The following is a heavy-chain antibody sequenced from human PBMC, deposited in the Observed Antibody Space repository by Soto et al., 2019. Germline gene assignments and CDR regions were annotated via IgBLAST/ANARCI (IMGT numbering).Heavy chain of an antibody. D-gene: IGHD5-12*01. J-gene: IGHJ5*02. CDR2: ISAYNGHT. CDR1: GYTFSSYG. CDR3: ASCDFSGYVTPLAP. Sequence: QVHLMQSGAEVKSPGASVRVSCKASGYTFSSYGVSWVRQAPGQGLEFMGWISAYNGHTNYAQKFQGRVTMTTDTSTITADVALSRLRAADPAVYFCASCDFSGYVTPLAPWGQGTLVTVSA. V-gene: IGHV1-18*01.